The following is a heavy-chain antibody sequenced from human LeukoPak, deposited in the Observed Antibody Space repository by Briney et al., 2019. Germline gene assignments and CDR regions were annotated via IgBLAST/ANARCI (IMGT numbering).Heavy chain of an antibody. Sequence: GASVKVSCKASGYTFTGYYMHWVRQAPGQGLEWMRRINPNSGGTNYAQKFQGRVTMTRDTSISTAYMELSRLRSDDTAVYYCARALWFGEFDAFDIWGQGTMVTVSS. CDR3: ARALWFGEFDAFDI. D-gene: IGHD3-10*01. J-gene: IGHJ3*02. V-gene: IGHV1-2*06. CDR1: GYTFTGYY. CDR2: INPNSGGT.